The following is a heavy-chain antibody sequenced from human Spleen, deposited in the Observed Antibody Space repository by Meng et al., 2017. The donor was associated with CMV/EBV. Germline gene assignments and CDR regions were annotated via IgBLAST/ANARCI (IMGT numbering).Heavy chain of an antibody. CDR1: GFTFSAYG. J-gene: IGHJ6*02. CDR2: IRYDGSDK. V-gene: IGHV3-30*02. Sequence: GESLKISCVASGFTFSAYGMHWVRQAPGKGLEWVAFIRYDGSDKFYADSVKGRFTISRDDSKSTVYVQMSSLRAEDTAVYYCAKDPLNYYNSSGYLDGMDVWGQGTTVTVSS. CDR3: AKDPLNYYNSSGYLDGMDV. D-gene: IGHD3-22*01.